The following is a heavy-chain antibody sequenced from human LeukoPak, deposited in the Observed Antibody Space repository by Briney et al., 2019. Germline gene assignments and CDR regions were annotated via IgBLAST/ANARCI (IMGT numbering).Heavy chain of an antibody. CDR3: ARMGVSYYYDSSTYYPLAFDV. CDR1: GYSISSGYY. V-gene: IGHV4-38-2*01. D-gene: IGHD3-22*01. Sequence: SETLSLTCGVSGYSISSGYYWGWIRRSPGKGLEWIGTIFHSGSIYYNPSLKSRVTLSVDTSKSQFSLKLNSVTAADTAVYYCARMGVSYYYDSSTYYPLAFDVWGQGTMVTVSS. CDR2: IFHSGSI. J-gene: IGHJ3*01.